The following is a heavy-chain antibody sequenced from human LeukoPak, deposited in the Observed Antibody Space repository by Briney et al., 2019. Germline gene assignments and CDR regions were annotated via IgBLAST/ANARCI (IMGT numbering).Heavy chain of an antibody. CDR2: IWYDGSNK. Sequence: PGRSLRLSCAASGFTFSSYGMHWVRQAPGKGLEWVAVIWYDGSNKYYADSVKGRFTISRDNSKNTLYLQMNSLRAEDTAVYCCAREVVGAAAGTFDYWGQGTLVTVSS. CDR3: AREVVGAAAGTFDY. V-gene: IGHV3-33*01. D-gene: IGHD6-13*01. CDR1: GFTFSSYG. J-gene: IGHJ4*02.